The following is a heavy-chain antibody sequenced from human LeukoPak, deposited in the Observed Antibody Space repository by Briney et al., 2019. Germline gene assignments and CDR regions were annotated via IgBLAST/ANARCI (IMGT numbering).Heavy chain of an antibody. V-gene: IGHV1-8*03. CDR3: ARGPWDYVWGSYRAMHSFDY. CDR1: GYTFTSYD. Sequence: ASVKVSCKASGYTFTSYDINWVRQATGQGLEWMGWMNPNSGNTGYAQKFQGRVTITRNTSISTAYMELSSLRSEDTAVYYCARGPWDYVWGSYRAMHSFDYWGQGTLVTVSS. D-gene: IGHD3-16*02. CDR2: MNPNSGNT. J-gene: IGHJ4*02.